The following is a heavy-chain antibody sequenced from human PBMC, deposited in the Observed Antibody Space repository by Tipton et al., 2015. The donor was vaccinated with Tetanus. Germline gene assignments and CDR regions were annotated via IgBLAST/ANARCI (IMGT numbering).Heavy chain of an antibody. V-gene: IGHV4-30-2*02. J-gene: IGHJ5*02. CDR1: GVSIRNGGFS. CDR3: AGGLVRWYEP. Sequence: TLSLTCAVSGVSIRNGGFSWNWIRQPPGKGLEWIGYTYHTGGTYLNPSLKSRVTISVDRSNDQFSLHLTSVTAADTAVYSCAGGLVRWYEPWGRGTLVSVSS. D-gene: IGHD3-10*01. CDR2: TYHTGGT.